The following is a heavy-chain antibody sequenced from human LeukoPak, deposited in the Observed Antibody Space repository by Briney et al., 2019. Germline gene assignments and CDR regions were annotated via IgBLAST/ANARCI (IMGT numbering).Heavy chain of an antibody. CDR2: IIPILGIA. Sequence: SVKVSCKASGYTFTSYGISWVRQAPGQGLEWMGRIIPILGIANYAQKFQGRVTITADKSTSTAYMELSSLRSEDTAVYYCARENYYDNSGYTLPNFDYWGQGTLVTVSS. CDR3: ARENYYDNSGYTLPNFDY. CDR1: GYTFTSYG. V-gene: IGHV1-69*04. J-gene: IGHJ4*02. D-gene: IGHD3-22*01.